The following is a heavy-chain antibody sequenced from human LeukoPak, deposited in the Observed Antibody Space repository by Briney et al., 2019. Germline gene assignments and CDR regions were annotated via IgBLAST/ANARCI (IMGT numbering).Heavy chain of an antibody. CDR3: ARDRGFVGYSEYYYYGMDV. J-gene: IGHJ6*02. V-gene: IGHV3-30-3*01. CDR2: ISYDGSNK. Sequence: GRCLRLSCAASGFTFSSYAMHWVRQAPGKGLEWVAVISYDGSNKYYADSVKGRFTISRDNSKNTLYLQMNSLRAEDTAVYYCARDRGFVGYSEYYYYGMDVWGQGTTVTVSS. CDR1: GFTFSSYA. D-gene: IGHD4-11*01.